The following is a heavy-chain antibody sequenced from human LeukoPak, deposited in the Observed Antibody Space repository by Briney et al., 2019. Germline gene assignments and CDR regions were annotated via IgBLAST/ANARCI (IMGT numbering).Heavy chain of an antibody. Sequence: GGSLRLSCAASGFTFSSYSMNWVRQAPGKGLEWVSYISSSSSTIYYADSVKGRFTISRDNAKNSLYLQMNSLRAEDTAVYYCARDQTPLYSSSRALKYWGQGTLVTVSS. CDR2: ISSSSSTI. CDR1: GFTFSSYS. CDR3: ARDQTPLYSSSRALKY. D-gene: IGHD6-13*01. V-gene: IGHV3-48*01. J-gene: IGHJ4*02.